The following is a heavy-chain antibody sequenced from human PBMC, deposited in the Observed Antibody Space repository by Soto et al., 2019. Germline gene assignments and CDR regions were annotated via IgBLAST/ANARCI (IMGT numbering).Heavy chain of an antibody. V-gene: IGHV3-23*01. CDR2: ISNNGDTA. CDR3: AKSRVFIGAIVTLLDS. CDR1: GFTFSSYA. J-gene: IGHJ4*02. Sequence: PARSLSLSCATSGFTFSSYAMVWVRQAAEKGLEWVASISNNGDTAYYADSVKGRFTISRGNSENTLYLQMNGMGADDTALYFCAKSRVFIGAIVTLLDSWGQGTQVTVSS. D-gene: IGHD3-16*02.